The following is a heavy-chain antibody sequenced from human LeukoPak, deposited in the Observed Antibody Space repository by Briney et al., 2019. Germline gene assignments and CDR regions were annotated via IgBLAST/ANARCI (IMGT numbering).Heavy chain of an antibody. J-gene: IGHJ4*02. D-gene: IGHD2-2*01. CDR1: GFTFTSSA. CDR2: IVVGSGNT. CDR3: AAGPLIVVVDY. V-gene: IGHV1-58*01. Sequence: GTSVKVSCKASGFTFTSSAVQWVRQARGQRLEWIGWIVVGSGNTNYAQKFQERVTITRDMSTSTAYMELSSLRSEDTAVYYCAAGPLIVVVDYWGQGTLVTVSS.